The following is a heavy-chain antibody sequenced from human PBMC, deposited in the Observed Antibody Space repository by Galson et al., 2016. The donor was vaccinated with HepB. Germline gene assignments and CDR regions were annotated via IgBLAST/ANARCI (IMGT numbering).Heavy chain of an antibody. J-gene: IGHJ4*02. D-gene: IGHD3-3*01. CDR2: IITMFGTT. V-gene: IGHV1-69*13. Sequence: SVKVSCKASGGTFTYSNYAISWVRQAPGQGLEWMGGIITMFGTTTYAQKFQGRVTITADASTSTVYMELSSLRSQDTAIYYCARAEDGFLEWLLEEWGQGTLVTVSS. CDR1: GGTFTYSNYA. CDR3: ARAEDGFLEWLLEE.